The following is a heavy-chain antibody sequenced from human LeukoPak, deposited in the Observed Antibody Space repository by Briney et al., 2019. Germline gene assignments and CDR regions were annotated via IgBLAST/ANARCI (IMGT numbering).Heavy chain of an antibody. D-gene: IGHD3-10*01. V-gene: IGHV3-23*01. J-gene: IGHJ3*02. CDR2: INGGGDIM. CDR1: GFSLRAYD. Sequence: PGGSLRLSCAASGFSLRAYDLIWVRQAPRKGLDWVSIINGGGDIMMYEDSVKGRFTISRDNSKNTFYLQMNSLRVEDTAVYYCAMRDRGFGLDIWGQGTMVTVSS. CDR3: AMRDRGFGLDI.